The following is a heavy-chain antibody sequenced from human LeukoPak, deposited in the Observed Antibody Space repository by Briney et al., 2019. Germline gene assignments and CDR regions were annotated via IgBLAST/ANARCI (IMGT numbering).Heavy chain of an antibody. V-gene: IGHV3-43*02. J-gene: IGHJ4*02. D-gene: IGHD6-13*01. CDR1: GFTFDDYA. CDR2: ISGDGGST. Sequence: PGGSLVLSCAASGFTFDDYAMHWVRQAPGKGLEWVSLISGDGGSTYYADSVKGRFTISRDNSKNSLYLQMNSLRTEDTALYYCAKAPPGYSSSWYDYWGQGTLVTVSS. CDR3: AKAPPGYSSSWYDY.